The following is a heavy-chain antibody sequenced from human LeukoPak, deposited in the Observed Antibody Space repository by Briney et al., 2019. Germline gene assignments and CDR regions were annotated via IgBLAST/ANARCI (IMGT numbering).Heavy chain of an antibody. CDR3: ARVRHVTMVRGVINWFDP. D-gene: IGHD3-10*01. V-gene: IGHV4-39*07. J-gene: IGHJ5*02. Sequence: SETLSLTCTVSGGSISSSSYYWGWIRQPPGKGLEWIGSIYYSGSTYYNSSLKSRVTISVDTSKNQFSLKLSSVTAADTAVYYCARVRHVTMVRGVINWFDPWGQGTLVTVSS. CDR2: IYYSGST. CDR1: GGSISSSSYY.